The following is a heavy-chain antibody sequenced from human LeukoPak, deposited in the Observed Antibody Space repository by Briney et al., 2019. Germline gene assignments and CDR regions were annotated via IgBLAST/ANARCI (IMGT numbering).Heavy chain of an antibody. CDR3: ASTLSGENYYYYGMDV. CDR1: GYTFTSYG. J-gene: IGHJ6*02. V-gene: IGHV1-18*01. D-gene: IGHD2-21*01. Sequence: ASVKVSCKASGYTFTSYGISWVRQAPGLGLEWMGWISAYNGNTNYAQKLQGRVTMTTDTSTSTAYMELRSLRSDDTAVYYCASTLSGENYYYYGMDVWGQGTTVTVSS. CDR2: ISAYNGNT.